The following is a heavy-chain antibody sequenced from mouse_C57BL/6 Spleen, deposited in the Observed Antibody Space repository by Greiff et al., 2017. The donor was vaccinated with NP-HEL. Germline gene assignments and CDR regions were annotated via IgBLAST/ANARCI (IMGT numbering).Heavy chain of an antibody. CDR3: ATGDGYPYWYFDV. D-gene: IGHD2-3*01. CDR1: GYAFSSYW. J-gene: IGHJ1*03. V-gene: IGHV1-80*01. Sequence: VQLQQSGAELVKPGASVKISCKASGYAFSSYWMNWVKQRPGKGLEWIGQIYPGDGDTNYNGKFKGKATLTADKSSSTAYMQLSSLTSEDSAVYFCATGDGYPYWYFDVWGTGTTVTVSS. CDR2: IYPGDGDT.